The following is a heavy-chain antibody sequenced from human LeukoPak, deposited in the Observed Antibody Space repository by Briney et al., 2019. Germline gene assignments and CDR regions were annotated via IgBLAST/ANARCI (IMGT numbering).Heavy chain of an antibody. V-gene: IGHV3-30*02. Sequence: PGGSLRLSCAASGFTFSDYYMSWIRQAPGKGLEWVAFIRYDGSNKYYADSVKGRFSISRDNSKNTLYVQMNSLRAEDTALYYCAKDLSKVGELSPDYWGQGTLVTVSS. J-gene: IGHJ4*02. CDR1: GFTFSDYY. CDR3: AKDLSKVGELSPDY. D-gene: IGHD3-10*01. CDR2: IRYDGSNK.